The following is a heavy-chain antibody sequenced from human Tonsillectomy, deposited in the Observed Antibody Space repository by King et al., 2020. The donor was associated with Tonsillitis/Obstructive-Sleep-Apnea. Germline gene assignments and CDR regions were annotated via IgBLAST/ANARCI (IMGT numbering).Heavy chain of an antibody. CDR2: ISSSSS. CDR3: ARGGEDGYNSGWYFEL. D-gene: IGHD5-24*01. CDR1: GFTFSDYY. V-gene: IGHV3-11*05. J-gene: IGHJ2*01. Sequence: VQLVESGGGLVKPGGSLRLSCAASGFTFSDYYMSWIRQAPGKGLEWVSYISSSSSYSVKGRFTISRDNAKNSLYLQMNSLRAEDTAVYYCARGGEDGYNSGWYFELWGRGTLVTVSS.